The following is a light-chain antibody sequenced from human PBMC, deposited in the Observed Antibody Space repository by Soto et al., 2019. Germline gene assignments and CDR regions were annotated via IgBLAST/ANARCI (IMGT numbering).Light chain of an antibody. Sequence: EIVLTQSPGSLSLSPGGRATLSCRASQSVNSNYLAWYQQKPGQAPRLLIYGASSRATGIPDRFSGSGSGTDFTLTISRLEPEDFAVYYCQQYGSSPLYTFGQGTKLEIK. J-gene: IGKJ2*01. CDR3: QQYGSSPLYT. CDR1: QSVNSNY. CDR2: GAS. V-gene: IGKV3-20*01.